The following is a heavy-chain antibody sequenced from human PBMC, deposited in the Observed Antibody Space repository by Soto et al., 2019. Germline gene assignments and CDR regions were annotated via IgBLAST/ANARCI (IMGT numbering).Heavy chain of an antibody. J-gene: IGHJ4*02. D-gene: IGHD2-2*01. Sequence: VQLLESGGGLVQPGGSLRLSCAASGFTFSSYAMSWVRQAPGKGLEWVSAISGSGGSTYYADSVKGRFTISRDNSKNTLYLQMNSLRAEDTAVCYCASSPKSKPPIVVVPAAINYWGQGTLVTVSS. CDR1: GFTFSSYA. V-gene: IGHV3-23*01. CDR3: ASSPKSKPPIVVVPAAINY. CDR2: ISGSGGST.